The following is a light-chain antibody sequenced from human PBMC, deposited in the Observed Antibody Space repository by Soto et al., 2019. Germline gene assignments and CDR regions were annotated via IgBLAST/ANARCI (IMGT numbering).Light chain of an antibody. J-gene: IGLJ2*01. CDR3: QTWGTGIHVV. Sequence: QPVLTQSPSASASLGASVKLTCTLSSGHSSYAIAWHQQQPEKGPRYLMKLNSDGSHSKGDGIPDRFSGSSSGAERYLTISSHQSEDEADYYCQTWGTGIHVVFGGGTTLTVL. V-gene: IGLV4-69*01. CDR1: SGHSSYA. CDR2: LNSDGSH.